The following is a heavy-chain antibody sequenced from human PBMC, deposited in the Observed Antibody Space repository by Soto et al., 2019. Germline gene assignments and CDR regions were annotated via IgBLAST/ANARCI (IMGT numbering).Heavy chain of an antibody. V-gene: IGHV3-30*18. Sequence: QVQLVESGGGVVQPGRSLRLSCAASGFTFSSYGMHWVRQAPGKGLEWVAVISYDGSNKYYADSVKGRFTISRDNSKNMLYLQMNSLRAEYTAVYYCAKDLSRSGFYWGQGTLVTVSS. CDR3: AKDLSRSGFY. D-gene: IGHD3-3*02. CDR1: GFTFSSYG. J-gene: IGHJ4*02. CDR2: ISYDGSNK.